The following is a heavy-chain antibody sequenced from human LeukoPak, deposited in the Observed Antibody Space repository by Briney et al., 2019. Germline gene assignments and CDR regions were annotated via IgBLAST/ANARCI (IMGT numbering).Heavy chain of an antibody. V-gene: IGHV3-23*01. CDR3: AKDMRGLIKYYFDY. CDR2: ISGSGGST. Sequence: GGSLRLSCAASGFTFSSYAMSWVRQAPGKGLEWVSAISGSGGSTYYADSVKGRFTISRDNSKNTLYLQMNSLRAEDTALYYCAKDMRGLIKYYFDYWGQGTLVTVSS. J-gene: IGHJ4*02. CDR1: GFTFSSYA. D-gene: IGHD2-2*01.